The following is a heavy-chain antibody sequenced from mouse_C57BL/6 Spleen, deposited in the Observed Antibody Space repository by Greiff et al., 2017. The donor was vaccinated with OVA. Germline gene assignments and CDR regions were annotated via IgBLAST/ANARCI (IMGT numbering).Heavy chain of an antibody. V-gene: IGHV1-55*01. CDR3: AREEIYRDYFDY. Sequence: QVQLKQPGAELVKPGASVKMSCKASGYTFTSYWITWVKQRPGQGLEWIGDIYPGSGSTNYNEKFKSKATLTVDTSSSTAYMQLSSLTSEDSAVYYCAREEIYRDYFDYWGQGTTLTVSS. CDR1: GYTFTSYW. D-gene: IGHD2-14*01. CDR2: IYPGSGST. J-gene: IGHJ2*01.